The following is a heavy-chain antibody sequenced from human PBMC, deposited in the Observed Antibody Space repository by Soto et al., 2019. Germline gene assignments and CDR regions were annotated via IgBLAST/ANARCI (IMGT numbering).Heavy chain of an antibody. CDR1: GFTFSSYA. J-gene: IGHJ6*02. V-gene: IGHV3-30-3*01. Sequence: PLIHSCGASGFTFSSYAMHWVRKAPGKGLEWVAVISYDGSNKYYADSVKGRFTISRDNSKNTLYLQMNSLRAEDTAVYYCASQYLAYYYYGMDVWGQGTTVTVSS. CDR2: ISYDGSNK. CDR3: ASQYLAYYYYGMDV.